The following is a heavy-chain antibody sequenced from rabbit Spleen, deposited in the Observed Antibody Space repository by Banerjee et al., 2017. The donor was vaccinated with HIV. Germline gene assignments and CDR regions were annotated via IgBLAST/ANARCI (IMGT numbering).Heavy chain of an antibody. J-gene: IGHJ6*01. CDR2: INYGTGT. V-gene: IGHV1S40*01. D-gene: IGHD8-1*01. CDR3: ARDTGSSFSSYGMDL. CDR1: GFDFSGYY. Sequence: QQLVESGGDLVKPGASLTLTCKASGFDFSGYYMQWVRQSPGKGLEYIGYINYGTGTYYASWAKGRFTISKTSSTTVTLQMTSLTVADTATYFCARDTGSSFSSYGMDLWGPGTLVTVS.